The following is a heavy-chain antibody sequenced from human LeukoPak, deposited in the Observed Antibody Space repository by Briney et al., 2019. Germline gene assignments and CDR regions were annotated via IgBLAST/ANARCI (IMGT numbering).Heavy chain of an antibody. J-gene: IGHJ6*02. CDR3: AREVDSHGTLFYYGMDV. Sequence: SQTLSLTCAISGDSVSSNSAAWNWIRQSPSRGLEWLGRTDYRSRWYYDYAESVKSRITINPDTSKNQFSLQLRSVSPEDTAVYYCAREVDSHGTLFYYGMDVWGQGTTVTVSS. V-gene: IGHV6-1*01. CDR2: TDYRSRWYY. CDR1: GDSVSSNSAA. D-gene: IGHD6-13*01.